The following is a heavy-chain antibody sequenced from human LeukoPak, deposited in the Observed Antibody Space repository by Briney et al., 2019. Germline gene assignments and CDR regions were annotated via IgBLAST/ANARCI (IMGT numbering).Heavy chain of an antibody. CDR3: AREMPTDPGSSFDF. V-gene: IGHV1-8*02. Sequence: ASVKVSCKASGYTFSNYDINWVRQRTGQGLEWMGWMNPISGNTGFAQKFQGRVTITRNTSISTTYMELNSLRSDDTAVYFCAREMPTDPGSSFDFWGQGTMVTVSS. J-gene: IGHJ3*01. CDR2: MNPISGNT. CDR1: GYTFSNYD. D-gene: IGHD5-24*01.